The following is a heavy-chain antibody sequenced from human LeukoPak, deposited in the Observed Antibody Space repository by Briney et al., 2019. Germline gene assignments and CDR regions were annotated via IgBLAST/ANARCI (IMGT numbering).Heavy chain of an antibody. CDR3: ARDRIATRLLQRYNWFDP. CDR2: IWYDGSNK. Sequence: GGSLRLSCAASGFTFSSYGMRWVRQAPGKGLVWGAVIWYDGSNKYYADSVKGRFTISRDNSKNTLYLQMNSLRAEDTAVYYCARDRIATRLLQRYNWFDPWGQGTLVTVSS. D-gene: IGHD3-22*01. CDR1: GFTFSSYG. J-gene: IGHJ5*02. V-gene: IGHV3-33*01.